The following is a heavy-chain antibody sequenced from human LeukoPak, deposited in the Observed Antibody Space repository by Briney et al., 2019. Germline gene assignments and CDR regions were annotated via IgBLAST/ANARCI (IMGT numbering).Heavy chain of an antibody. V-gene: IGHV1-69*13. CDR3: AREGPVGTDGF. J-gene: IGHJ1*01. Sequence: ASVKVSCKASGGSFSSYGISWVRQAPGQGLEWMGGRVPILGPTDLAQKFQGRLTITADESTSTAYMELHGLSVEDTAVYYCAREGPVGTDGFWGQGTLVTVSS. D-gene: IGHD5-24*01. CDR2: RVPILGPT. CDR1: GGSFSSYG.